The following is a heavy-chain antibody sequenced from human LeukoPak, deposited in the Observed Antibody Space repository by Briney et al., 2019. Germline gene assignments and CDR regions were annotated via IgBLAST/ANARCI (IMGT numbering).Heavy chain of an antibody. CDR1: GGSISSYY. CDR2: FHYSGST. Sequence: PSETLSLTCTVSGGSISSYYWSWIRQPPGEGLEWIGYFHYSGSTNYNPSLKSRVTISLDTSKNQFSLKLSTVTAADTAVYYCARLDYYDNTGYYYYYGMDVWGQGTTVTVSS. D-gene: IGHD3-22*01. V-gene: IGHV4-59*08. CDR3: ARLDYYDNTGYYYYYGMDV. J-gene: IGHJ6*02.